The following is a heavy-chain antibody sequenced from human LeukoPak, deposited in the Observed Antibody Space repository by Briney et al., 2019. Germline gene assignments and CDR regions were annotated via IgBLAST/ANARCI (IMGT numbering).Heavy chain of an antibody. CDR3: VKRTVAGQFDY. V-gene: IGHV3-23*01. J-gene: IGHJ4*02. CDR2: IDGSGANT. Sequence: PGGPLRLSCAASGFTFGSYAMSWVRQAPGKGLDWVSAIDGSGANTFYADSVKGRFTISRDNSKNTLYLQMNSLRAEDTALYFCVKRTVAGQFDYWGQGTLVTVSS. CDR1: GFTFGSYA. D-gene: IGHD6-19*01.